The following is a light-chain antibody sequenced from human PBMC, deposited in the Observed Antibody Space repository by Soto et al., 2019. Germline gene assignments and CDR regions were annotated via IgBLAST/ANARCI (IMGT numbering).Light chain of an antibody. Sequence: QPVLTQSPSASASLGASVKLTCTLSSGHSSYAIAWHQQQPEKGPRYLMKLNSDGSHSKGDGIPDRFSGSSSGAERYLTISSLQSEDEADYYCQTWGTDIVVFGRGTKLTVL. J-gene: IGLJ2*01. CDR2: LNSDGSH. CDR3: QTWGTDIVV. CDR1: SGHSSYA. V-gene: IGLV4-69*01.